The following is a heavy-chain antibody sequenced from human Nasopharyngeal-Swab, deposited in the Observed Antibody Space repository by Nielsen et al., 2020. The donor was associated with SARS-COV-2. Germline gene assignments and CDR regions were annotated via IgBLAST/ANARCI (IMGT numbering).Heavy chain of an antibody. Sequence: GASLKISCAASGFPFSDFYMSWIRQAPGKGLEWLSYIGQGGTPIYYADSVKGRFSISRENAKNSLYLQMDSLRAEDTAIYYCARVNHSSISAWGQGTVVTVSS. CDR3: ARVNHSSISA. V-gene: IGHV3-11*04. CDR1: GFPFSDFY. J-gene: IGHJ5*02. D-gene: IGHD3-22*01. CDR2: IGQGGTPI.